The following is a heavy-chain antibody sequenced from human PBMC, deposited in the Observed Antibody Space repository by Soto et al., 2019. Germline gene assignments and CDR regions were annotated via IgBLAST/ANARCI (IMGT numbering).Heavy chain of an antibody. V-gene: IGHV3-30*18. D-gene: IGHD5-12*01. CDR1: GFTFSSYG. Sequence: GGSLRLSCAASGFTFSSYGMHWVRQAPGKGLEWVAVISYDGSNKYYADSVKGRFTISRDNSKNTLYLQMNSLRAEDTAVYYCAKGGIVATLMVIDYWGQGTLVTVSS. J-gene: IGHJ4*02. CDR2: ISYDGSNK. CDR3: AKGGIVATLMVIDY.